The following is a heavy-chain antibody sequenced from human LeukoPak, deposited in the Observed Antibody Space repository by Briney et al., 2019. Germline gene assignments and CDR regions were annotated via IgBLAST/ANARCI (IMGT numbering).Heavy chain of an antibody. Sequence: SETLSLTCTVSGGSISSYYWSCIRQPPGKGLEWIGYIYYSGSTNYNPSLKSRVTISVDTSKNQFSLKLSSVTAADTAVYYCARGRGVSLPNYYYYGMDVWGQGTTVTVSS. V-gene: IGHV4-59*01. CDR2: IYYSGST. J-gene: IGHJ6*02. CDR1: GGSISSYY. CDR3: ARGRGVSLPNYYYYGMDV.